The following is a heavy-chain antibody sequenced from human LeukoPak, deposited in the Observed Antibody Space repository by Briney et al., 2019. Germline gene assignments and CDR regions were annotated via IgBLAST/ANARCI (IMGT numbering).Heavy chain of an antibody. J-gene: IGHJ4*02. V-gene: IGHV1-2*02. Sequence: ASVKVSCKASGYTFTGYYMHWVRQAPGQGLEWMGWINPNSGGTNYAQKFQGRVTMTRDTSISTAYMELSRLRSDDTAVYYCARDLRPAGYQLLYLFFDYWGQGTLVTVSS. CDR3: ARDLRPAGYQLLYLFFDY. CDR1: GYTFTGYY. D-gene: IGHD2-2*02. CDR2: INPNSGGT.